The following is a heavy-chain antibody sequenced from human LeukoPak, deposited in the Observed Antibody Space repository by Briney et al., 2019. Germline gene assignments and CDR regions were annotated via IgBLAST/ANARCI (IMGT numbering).Heavy chain of an antibody. V-gene: IGHV3-49*04. Sequence: PGGSLRLSCTASGFIFGDYAMSWVRQAPGKGLEWVGFITSKAYGATTDYAESVKGRFTISRDDSKIIAYLQMNSLKSEDTAVYYCSRHIVEARTFFDYWGQGALVTVSS. D-gene: IGHD1-26*01. CDR3: SRHIVEARTFFDY. CDR2: ITSKAYGATT. CDR1: GFIFGDYA. J-gene: IGHJ4*02.